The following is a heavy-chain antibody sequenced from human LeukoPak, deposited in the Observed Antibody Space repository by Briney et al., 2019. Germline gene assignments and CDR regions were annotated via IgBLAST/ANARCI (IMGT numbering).Heavy chain of an antibody. D-gene: IGHD3/OR15-3a*01. J-gene: IGHJ3*02. Sequence: ASVKVSCKASGYTFTGYYMHWVRQAPGQGLEWMGWINPKSGVTSFAQRFQARVSLTRDTSISTAYMELSRLRSADTAIYYCATTSTWTGYADDAFDIWGQGTMVIVSS. CDR2: INPKSGVT. CDR1: GYTFTGYY. CDR3: ATTSTWTGYADDAFDI. V-gene: IGHV1-2*02.